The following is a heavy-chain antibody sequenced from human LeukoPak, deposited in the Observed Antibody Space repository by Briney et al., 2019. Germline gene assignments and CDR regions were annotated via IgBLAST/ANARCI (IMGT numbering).Heavy chain of an antibody. D-gene: IGHD1-26*01. CDR2: IYYSGST. V-gene: IGHV4-59*01. J-gene: IGHJ5*02. CDR1: GGSITSYY. CDR3: AREGGSYYHWFDP. Sequence: SDTLSLTCTVSGGSITSYYWSWIRQPPGQGLEWIGYIYYSGSTNYNPSLKSRVTISVDTSKNQFSLKLTSVSAADTAVYYCAREGGSYYHWFDPWGQGTLVTVSS.